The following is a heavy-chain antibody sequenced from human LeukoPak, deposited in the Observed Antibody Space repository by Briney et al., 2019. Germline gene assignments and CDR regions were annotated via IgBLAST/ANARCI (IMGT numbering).Heavy chain of an antibody. D-gene: IGHD4-23*01. Sequence: SETLSLTCAVSGASINTHFWSWLRQPAGKGLEWIGRVDGRGSTNYNPSLKSRVTMSVDPSQNHVSLKLISVTAADTAIYYCARDYSKYELLGPGGWFDPWGQGTLVIVSS. CDR1: GASINTHF. CDR2: VDGRGST. V-gene: IGHV4-4*07. CDR3: ARDYSKYELLGPGGWFDP. J-gene: IGHJ5*02.